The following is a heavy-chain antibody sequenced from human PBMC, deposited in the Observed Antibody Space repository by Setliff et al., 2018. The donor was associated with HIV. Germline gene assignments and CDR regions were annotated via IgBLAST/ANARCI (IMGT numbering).Heavy chain of an antibody. J-gene: IGHJ4*02. D-gene: IGHD3-16*01. Sequence: ASVKVSCKASGYTFTNYYIHWVRQAPAQGLEWLGRVNPSGGSTAYAQKFQGRVTMTKDTSANTVYIDLSSLRSHDTAVYYCARDRTAGNTYDYAYWGQGTLVTVS. CDR2: VNPSGGST. V-gene: IGHV1-46*01. CDR1: GYTFTNYY. CDR3: ARDRTAGNTYDYAY.